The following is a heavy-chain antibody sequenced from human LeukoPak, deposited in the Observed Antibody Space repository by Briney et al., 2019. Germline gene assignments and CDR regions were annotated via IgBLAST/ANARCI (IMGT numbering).Heavy chain of an antibody. J-gene: IGHJ4*02. CDR2: IYYSGST. V-gene: IGHV4-61*08. CDR3: ARRGGGSNWENYNFDY. D-gene: IGHD1-26*01. CDR1: GGSISSGGYY. Sequence: SQTLSLTCTVSGGSISSGGYYWSWIRQPPGKGLEWIGYIYYSGSTNYNPSLKSRVTISVDTSKNQFSLKLSSVTAADTAVYYCARRGGGSNWENYNFDYWGQGTLVTVSS.